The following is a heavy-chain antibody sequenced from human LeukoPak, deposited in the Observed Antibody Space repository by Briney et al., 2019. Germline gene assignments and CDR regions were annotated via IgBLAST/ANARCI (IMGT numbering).Heavy chain of an antibody. CDR1: GFTFNTYS. Sequence: WGSLRLSCAASGFTFNTYSMNWVRQAPGKGLEWVSSINSSSSYYIYYADSVKGRFTISRDNTKNTLYLQMNGLSAEDTAVYYCARDYCSSTRCYPDYWGQGTLVTASS. V-gene: IGHV3-21*01. CDR2: INSSSSYYI. CDR3: ARDYCSSTRCYPDY. D-gene: IGHD2-2*01. J-gene: IGHJ4*02.